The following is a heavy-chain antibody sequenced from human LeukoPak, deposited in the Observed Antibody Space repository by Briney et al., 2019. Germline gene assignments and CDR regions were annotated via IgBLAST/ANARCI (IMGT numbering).Heavy chain of an antibody. J-gene: IGHJ6*02. CDR1: GYTFTSYG. V-gene: IGHV1-18*01. D-gene: IGHD5-18*01. CDR2: ISAYNGNT. CDR3: ARDEGGTAMVKVPYYYYYGMDV. Sequence: ASVKVSCKASGYTFTSYGISWVRQAPGQGLEWMGWISAYNGNTNYAQKLQGRVTMTTDTSTSTAYMELRSLRSDDTAVYYCARDEGGTAMVKVPYYYYYGMDVWGQGTTVTVSS.